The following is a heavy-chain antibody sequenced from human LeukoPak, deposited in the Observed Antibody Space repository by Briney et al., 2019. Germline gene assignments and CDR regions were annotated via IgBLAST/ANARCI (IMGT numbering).Heavy chain of an antibody. Sequence: PVKVSCKASGGTFSSYAISWVRQAPGQGLEWMGRIIPIFGTANYAQKFQGRVTITTDESTSTAYMELSSLRSEDTAVYYCARGASSGWYQPFDYWGQGTLVTVSS. CDR2: IIPIFGTA. V-gene: IGHV1-69*05. CDR3: ARGASSGWYQPFDY. J-gene: IGHJ4*02. D-gene: IGHD6-19*01. CDR1: GGTFSSYA.